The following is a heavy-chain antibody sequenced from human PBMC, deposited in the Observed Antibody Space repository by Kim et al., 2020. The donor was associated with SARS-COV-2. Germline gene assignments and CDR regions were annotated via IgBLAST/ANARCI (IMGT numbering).Heavy chain of an antibody. CDR1: GGSISSSSYY. V-gene: IGHV4-39*01. J-gene: IGHJ6*02. D-gene: IGHD3-10*01. Sequence: SETLSLTCTVSGGSISSSSYYWGWIRQPPGKGLEWIGSIYYSGSTYYNPSLKSRVTISVDTSKNQFSLKLSSVTAADTAVYYCAGSLLWFGEFIIDYYYGMDVWGQETTVTVSS. CDR2: IYYSGST. CDR3: AGSLLWFGEFIIDYYYGMDV.